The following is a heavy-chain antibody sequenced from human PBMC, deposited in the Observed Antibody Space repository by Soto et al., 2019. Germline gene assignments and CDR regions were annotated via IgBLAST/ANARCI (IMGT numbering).Heavy chain of an antibody. D-gene: IGHD4-17*01. CDR2: VSPNGDNT. CDR1: GYPFNNFG. J-gene: IGHJ2*01. Sequence: ASLKVSCKASGYPFNNFGVKWVRQATGQGLEWMGWVSPNGDNTASAQKFQGRLTMTRDTSISTAYMELSSLRSEDTAVYFCARSAGDSGAPPSYWSFDLWGRGTLVTVSS. V-gene: IGHV1-8*01. CDR3: ARSAGDSGAPPSYWSFDL.